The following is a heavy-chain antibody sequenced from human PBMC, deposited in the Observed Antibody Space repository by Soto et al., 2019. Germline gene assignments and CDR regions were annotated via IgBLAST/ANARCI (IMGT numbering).Heavy chain of an antibody. CDR1: GYTFTGYY. D-gene: IGHD3-9*01. J-gene: IGHJ3*02. V-gene: IGHV1-2*04. CDR2: INPNSGGT. CDR3: ARGRGILTGYLTDAFDI. Sequence: GASVKVSCKASGYTFTGYYMHWVRQAPGQGLEWMGWINPNSGGTNYAQKFQGWVTMTRDTSISTAYMELSRLRSDDTAVYYCARGRGILTGYLTDAFDIWGQGTMVT.